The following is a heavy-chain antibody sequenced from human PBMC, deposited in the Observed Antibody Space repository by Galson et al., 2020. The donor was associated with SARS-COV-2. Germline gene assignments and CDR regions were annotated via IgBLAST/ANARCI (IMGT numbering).Heavy chain of an antibody. CDR1: GGSISSSSYY. J-gene: IGHJ5*02. D-gene: IGHD6-13*01. Sequence: SETLSLTCTVSGGSISSSSYYWGWIRQPPGKGLEWIGSIYYSGSTYYNPSLKSRVTISVDTSKNQFSLKLSSVTAADTAVYYCASSIAAVSSLWFDPWGQGTLVTVSS. CDR3: ASSIAAVSSLWFDP. V-gene: IGHV4-39*01. CDR2: IYYSGST.